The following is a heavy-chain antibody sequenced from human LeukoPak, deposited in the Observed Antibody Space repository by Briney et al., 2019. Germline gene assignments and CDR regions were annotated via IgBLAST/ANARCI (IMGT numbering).Heavy chain of an antibody. D-gene: IGHD6-19*01. V-gene: IGHV3-74*01. Sequence: PGGSLRLSCAASGFTFSSYWMHWVRQAPGKGLVWVSRINSDGSSTSYADSVKGRFTISRDNAKNTLYLQMNSLRAEDTAVYYCARVLRARNSSGWLDYWGQGTLVTVSS. CDR1: GFTFSSYW. CDR2: INSDGSST. CDR3: ARVLRARNSSGWLDY. J-gene: IGHJ4*02.